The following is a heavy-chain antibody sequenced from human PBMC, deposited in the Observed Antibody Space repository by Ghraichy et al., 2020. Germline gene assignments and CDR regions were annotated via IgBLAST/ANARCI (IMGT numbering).Heavy chain of an antibody. Sequence: PTLVKPTETLTLTCTVSGFSLSNARMGVSWIRQPPGKALEWLAHIFSNDEKSYSTSLKSRLTISKDTSKSQVVLTMTNMDPVDTATYYCARISYGSGSYLTPYYDYVWGSYRSVYFDYWGQGTLVTVSP. V-gene: IGHV2-26*01. CDR2: IFSNDEK. J-gene: IGHJ4*02. D-gene: IGHD3-16*02. CDR3: ARISYGSGSYLTPYYDYVWGSYRSVYFDY. CDR1: GFSLSNARMG.